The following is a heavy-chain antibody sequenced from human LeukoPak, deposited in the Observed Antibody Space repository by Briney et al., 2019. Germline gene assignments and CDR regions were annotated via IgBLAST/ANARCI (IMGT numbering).Heavy chain of an antibody. CDR2: IYYSGST. D-gene: IGHD3-3*01. Sequence: SETLSLTCTVSGGSISSGDYYWSWIRQPPGKGLEWIGYIYYSGSTYYNPSLKSRVTISVDTSKNQFSLKLSSVTAANTAVYYCASVHSHFGVVGAFDIWGQGTMVTVSS. CDR1: GGSISSGDYY. V-gene: IGHV4-30-4*08. CDR3: ASVHSHFGVVGAFDI. J-gene: IGHJ3*02.